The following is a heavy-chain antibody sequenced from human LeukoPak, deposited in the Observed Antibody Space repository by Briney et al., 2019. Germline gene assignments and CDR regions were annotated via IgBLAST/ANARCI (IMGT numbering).Heavy chain of an antibody. J-gene: IGHJ4*02. CDR3: ATHDYYDSSGRFDY. D-gene: IGHD3-22*01. Sequence: SETLSLTCTVSGGSISSYYWSWIRQPPGKGLEWIGYIYYSGSTSYNPSLKSRVTISVDTSKNQFSLKLSSVTAADTAVYYCATHDYYDSSGRFDYWGQGTLVTVSS. CDR2: IYYSGST. V-gene: IGHV4-59*01. CDR1: GGSISSYY.